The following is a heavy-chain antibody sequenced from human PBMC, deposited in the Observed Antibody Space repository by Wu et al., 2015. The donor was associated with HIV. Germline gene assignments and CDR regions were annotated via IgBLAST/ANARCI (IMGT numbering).Heavy chain of an antibody. Sequence: QVQLVQSGPEVKKPGASVKVSCKASDYTFTSYGISWVRQAPGQGLEWMGWISAYSGNTNYAQKFQGRVTMTTDTSTNTAYMELRSLRYDDTAVYYCAREASSSWTQHYQHDYWGQGTLVTVSS. J-gene: IGHJ4*02. CDR3: AREASSSWTQHYQHDY. CDR2: ISAYSGNT. CDR1: DYTFTSYG. V-gene: IGHV1-18*01. D-gene: IGHD6-13*01.